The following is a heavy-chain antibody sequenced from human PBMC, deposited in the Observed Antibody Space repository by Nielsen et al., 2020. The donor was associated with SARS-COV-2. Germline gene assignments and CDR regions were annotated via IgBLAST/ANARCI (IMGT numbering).Heavy chain of an antibody. V-gene: IGHV3-21*01. CDR2: ISSSSSYI. CDR3: ARDQNYYDSRPYYYYMDV. D-gene: IGHD3-22*01. CDR1: GFTFSSYG. Sequence: GESLKISCAASGFTFSSYGMHWVRQAPGKGLEWVSSISSSSSYIYYADSVKGRFTISRDNAKNSLYLQMNSLRAEDTAVYYCARDQNYYDSRPYYYYMDVWGKGTTVTVSS. J-gene: IGHJ6*03.